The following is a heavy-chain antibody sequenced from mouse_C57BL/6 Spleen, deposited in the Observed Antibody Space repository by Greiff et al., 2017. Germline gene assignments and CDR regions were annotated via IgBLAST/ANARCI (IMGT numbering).Heavy chain of an antibody. CDR2: FYPGSGSI. Sequence: QVQLKESGAELVKPGASVKLSCKASGYTFTEYTIHWVKQRSGQGLEWIGWFYPGSGSIKYNEKFKGKATLTADKSSSTVYMELCRLTSEDSAVYCSARHEEGGMVTTDYAMDDWGQGTSVTVSS. J-gene: IGHJ4*01. V-gene: IGHV1-62-2*01. CDR3: ARHEEGGMVTTDYAMDD. CDR1: GYTFTEYT. D-gene: IGHD2-2*01.